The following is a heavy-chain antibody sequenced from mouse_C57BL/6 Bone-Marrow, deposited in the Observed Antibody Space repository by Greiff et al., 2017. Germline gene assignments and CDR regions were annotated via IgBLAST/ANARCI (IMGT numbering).Heavy chain of an antibody. D-gene: IGHD2-4*01. CDR3: ASSYYYADYTMDY. CDR1: GYTFTNYW. CDR2: MHPNGGSP. J-gene: IGHJ4*01. Sequence: QVQLQQPGAELVKPGASVKLSCKASGYTFTNYWMHWVKQRPGQGLEWIGMMHPNGGSPDYNEKFKSEATLSVDKSSRTAYMELSSLTSEDSAVYYCASSYYYADYTMDYWGQGTSVTVSS. V-gene: IGHV1-64*01.